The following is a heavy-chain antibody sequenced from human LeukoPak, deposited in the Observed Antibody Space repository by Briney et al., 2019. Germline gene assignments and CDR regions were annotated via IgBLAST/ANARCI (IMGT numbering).Heavy chain of an antibody. CDR2: ISASTGII. CDR1: GFTFSSYS. CDR3: ARHQGRRGIVGPTILKGAFDI. J-gene: IGHJ3*02. D-gene: IGHD1-26*01. V-gene: IGHV3-48*01. Sequence: GGSLRLSCAASGFTFSSYSMNWVRQAPGKGLEWVSYISASTGIIYYADSVKGRFTISRDDAKNSLYLQMNSLRAEDTAVYYCARHQGRRGIVGPTILKGAFDIWGQGTMVTVSS.